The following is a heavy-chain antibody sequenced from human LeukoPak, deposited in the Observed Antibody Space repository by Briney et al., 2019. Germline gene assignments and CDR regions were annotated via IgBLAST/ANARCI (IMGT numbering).Heavy chain of an antibody. Sequence: GGSLRLSCSASGFIFSSYAMHWVRQAPGKGLECVSAICSNGGSTYYADSVKGGFTISRDNSKNTLYLQMSSLRADDTAVYFCVKDLADSGGDYYWRSVYFHYWGQGTLLTVS. V-gene: IGHV3-64D*06. J-gene: IGHJ4*02. CDR3: VKDLADSGGDYYWRSVYFHY. D-gene: IGHD2-21*02. CDR2: ICSNGGST. CDR1: GFIFSSYA.